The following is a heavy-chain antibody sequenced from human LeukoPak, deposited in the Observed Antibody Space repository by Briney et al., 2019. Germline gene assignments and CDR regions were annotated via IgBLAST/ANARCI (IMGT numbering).Heavy chain of an antibody. J-gene: IGHJ4*02. D-gene: IGHD3-9*01. V-gene: IGHV1-2*02. CDR2: INPNSGGT. CDR3: ARKGNGVPYDILTGAFDY. CDR1: GYTFTSYD. Sequence: ASVKVSCKASGYTFTSYDINWVRQAPGQGLEWMGWINPNSGGTNYAQKFQGRVTMTRDTSISTAYMELSRLRSDDTAVYYCARKGNGVPYDILTGAFDYWGQGTLVTVSS.